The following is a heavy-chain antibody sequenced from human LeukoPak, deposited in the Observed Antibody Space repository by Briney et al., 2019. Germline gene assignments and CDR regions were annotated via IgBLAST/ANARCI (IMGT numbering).Heavy chain of an antibody. CDR3: ARGCSSTSCYRFDY. D-gene: IGHD2-2*01. Sequence: ASVKVSCKASGYTFTSYGISWVRQAPGQGLEWMGWISAYNGNTNYEQKLQGRVTMTTDTSTSTAYMELRSLRSDDTAVYYCARGCSSTSCYRFDYWGQGTLVTVSS. CDR2: ISAYNGNT. V-gene: IGHV1-18*01. J-gene: IGHJ4*02. CDR1: GYTFTSYG.